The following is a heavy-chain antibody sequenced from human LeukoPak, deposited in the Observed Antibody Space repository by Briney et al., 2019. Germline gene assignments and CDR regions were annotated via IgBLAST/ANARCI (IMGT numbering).Heavy chain of an antibody. CDR3: AVDYGDYVP. J-gene: IGHJ5*02. D-gene: IGHD4-17*01. V-gene: IGHV1-69*13. CDR2: IIPIFGTA. Sequence: GASVKVSCKASGYTFTSYYMHWVRQAPGQGLEWMGGIIPIFGTANYAQKFQGRVTITADESTSTAYMELSSLRSEDTAVYYCAVDYGDYVPWGQGTLVTVSS. CDR1: GYTFTSYY.